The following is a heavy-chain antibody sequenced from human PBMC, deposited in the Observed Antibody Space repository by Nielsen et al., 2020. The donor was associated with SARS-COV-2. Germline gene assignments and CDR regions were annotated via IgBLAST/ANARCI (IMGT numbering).Heavy chain of an antibody. CDR3: AGHPYYYYGMDV. CDR2: ISYDGSNK. CDR1: GFTFSSYG. V-gene: IGHV3-30*03. Sequence: GESLKISCAASGFTFSSYGMHWVRQAPGKGLEWVAVISYDGSNKYYADSVKGRFTISRDNSKNTLYLQMNSLRAEDTAVYYCAGHPYYYYGMDVWGQGTTVTVSS. J-gene: IGHJ6*02.